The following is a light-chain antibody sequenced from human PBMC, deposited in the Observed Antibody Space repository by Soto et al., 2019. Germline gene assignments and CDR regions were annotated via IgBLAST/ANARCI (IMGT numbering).Light chain of an antibody. CDR1: QSISSSY. CDR2: GAS. V-gene: IGKV3-20*01. J-gene: IGKJ3*01. CDR3: QQYGSSLFT. Sequence: EIVLTQSPGTLSLSPGERATLSCRASQSISSSYLAWYQQKPGQAPRLLIYGASSRATGIPDRFSGSGSGTDFTITISRLEPEDFAIYYCQQYGSSLFTFGPGIKVDIK.